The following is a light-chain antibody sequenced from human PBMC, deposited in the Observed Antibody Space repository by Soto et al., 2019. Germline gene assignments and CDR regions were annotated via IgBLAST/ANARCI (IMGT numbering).Light chain of an antibody. Sequence: QSVLTQPASVSGSPGQSITMSCAGASSDVGSYNLVSWYQQYPGKAPKLIIYEGNKRPSGVSNRFSGSVSGNTASLTISGLQAEDAADYYCCSYTGSSTSFGGGTKLTVL. CDR1: SSDVGSYNL. V-gene: IGLV2-23*01. CDR2: EGN. CDR3: CSYTGSSTS. J-gene: IGLJ3*02.